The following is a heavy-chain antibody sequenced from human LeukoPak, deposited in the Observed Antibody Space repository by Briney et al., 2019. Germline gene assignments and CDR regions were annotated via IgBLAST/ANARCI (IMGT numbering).Heavy chain of an antibody. J-gene: IGHJ4*02. D-gene: IGHD4-17*01. CDR1: GFTFSSYG. CDR2: TSYDGSNK. V-gene: IGHV3-30*18. Sequence: GGSLRLSCAASGFTFSSYGMHWVRQAPGKGLEWVAVTSYDGSNKYYADSVKGRFTISRDNSKNTLYLQMNSLRAEDTAVYYCAKDTGGEAYGDYDYWGQGTLVTVSS. CDR3: AKDTGGEAYGDYDY.